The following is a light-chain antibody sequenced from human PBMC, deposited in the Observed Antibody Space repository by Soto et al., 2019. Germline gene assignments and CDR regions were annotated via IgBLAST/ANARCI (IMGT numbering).Light chain of an antibody. CDR3: QQYSRLPRT. Sequence: IVLPQSPGTLSLSPGARATLSCRASQSVRSSRLAWYKQKPGQALRLLIYDASSRATGTPDRFSGSGSGTDFTLTISRLEPEDFAVYYCQQYSRLPRTFGQGTKVDIK. J-gene: IGKJ1*01. CDR2: DAS. V-gene: IGKV3-20*01. CDR1: QSVRSSR.